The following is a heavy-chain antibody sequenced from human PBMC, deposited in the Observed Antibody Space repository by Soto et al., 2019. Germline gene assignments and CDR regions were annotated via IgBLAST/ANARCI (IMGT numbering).Heavy chain of an antibody. CDR2: IYHSGST. V-gene: IGHV4-38-2*01. J-gene: IGHJ5*02. CDR3: ARGAATVTPGWFDP. Sequence: SETLALTCAVSGDSMSSGYYWGWIRQTPGKGLEWIASIYHSGSTYYNPSLKSRVTISVDTSKNQFSLKLTSVTAADTAVYYCARGAATVTPGWFDPWGQGIMVTVSS. CDR1: GDSMSSGYY. D-gene: IGHD4-17*01.